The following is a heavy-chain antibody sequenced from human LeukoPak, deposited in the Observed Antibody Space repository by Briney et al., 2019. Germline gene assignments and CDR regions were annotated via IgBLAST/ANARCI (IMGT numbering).Heavy chain of an antibody. D-gene: IGHD2-8*01. CDR2: INHSGST. CDR1: GGSFSGYY. J-gene: IGHJ4*02. Sequence: PSETLSLTCAVYGGSFSGYYWSWIRQPPGKGLEWIGEINHSGSTNYNPSLKSRVTISVDTSKNQFSLKLSSVTAADTAVYYCARLMDGDYLDYWGQGTLVTVSS. CDR3: ARLMDGDYLDY. V-gene: IGHV4-34*01.